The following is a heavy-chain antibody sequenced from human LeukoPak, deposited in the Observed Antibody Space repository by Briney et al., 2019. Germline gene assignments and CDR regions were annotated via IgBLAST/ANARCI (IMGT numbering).Heavy chain of an antibody. CDR2: TFYRSKWYY. CDR1: GDSVSSNDAA. CDR3: ARENTLVRGTRNPFDH. V-gene: IGHV6-1*01. J-gene: IGHJ4*02. Sequence: SQTLSLTCAISGDSVSSNDAAWNWIRQSPSRGLEWLGRTFYRSKWYYDSAVSVKSRITINPDTSKNQFSLQLNSVTPEDTAVYYCARENTLVRGTRNPFDHWGRGTLVTVSS. D-gene: IGHD3-10*01.